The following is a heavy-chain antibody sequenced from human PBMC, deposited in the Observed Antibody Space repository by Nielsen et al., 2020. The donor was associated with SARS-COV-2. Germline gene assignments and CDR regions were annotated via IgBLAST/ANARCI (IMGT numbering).Heavy chain of an antibody. J-gene: IGHJ6*02. D-gene: IGHD3-22*01. CDR1: GGSISSYY. V-gene: IGHV4-4*07. CDR2: IYTSGST. Sequence: SETLSLTCTVSGGSISSYYWSWIRQPAGKGLEWIGRIYTSGSTNYNPSLKSRVTMSVDTSKNQFSLKLSSVTAADTAVYYCARRSYYYDSSGLKGGMDVWGQGTTVTVSS. CDR3: ARRSYYYDSSGLKGGMDV.